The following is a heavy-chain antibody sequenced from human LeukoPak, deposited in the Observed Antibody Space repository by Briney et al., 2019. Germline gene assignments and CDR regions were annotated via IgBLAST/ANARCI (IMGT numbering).Heavy chain of an antibody. D-gene: IGHD4-17*01. CDR2: IIPIFGTA. J-gene: IGHJ4*02. V-gene: IGHV1-69*13. Sequence: ASVKVSCKAFGGTFSSYAISWVRQAPGQGLEWMGGIIPIFGTANYAQKFQGRVTITADESTSTAYMELSSLRSEDTAVYYCARDPPMTTVTTGNDYWGQGTLVTVSS. CDR3: ARDPPMTTVTTGNDY. CDR1: GGTFSSYA.